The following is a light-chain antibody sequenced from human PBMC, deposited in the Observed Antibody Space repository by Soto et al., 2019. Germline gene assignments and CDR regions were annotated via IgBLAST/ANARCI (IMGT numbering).Light chain of an antibody. Sequence: DIQMTQSPSTLSASVGDRVTITCRASQTISNWLAWYQQEPGKAPKLLIYDASSLRSGVPSRFSGSGVATDFTLTISSLQPDDFATYYCQQYSICPYTFGQGTKLEIK. CDR3: QQYSICPYT. CDR1: QTISNW. V-gene: IGKV1-5*01. CDR2: DAS. J-gene: IGKJ2*01.